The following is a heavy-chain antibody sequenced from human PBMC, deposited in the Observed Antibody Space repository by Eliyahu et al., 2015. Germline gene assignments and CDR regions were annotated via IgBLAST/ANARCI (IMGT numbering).Heavy chain of an antibody. CDR1: GXTFSSXX. D-gene: IGHD5-18*01. J-gene: IGHJ6*02. Sequence: QVQLVQSGAEVKKPGSSVKVXCKASGXTFSSXXISWVRQAPGQGLEWMGGIIPIFGTANYAQKFQGRVTITADESTSTAYMELSSLRSEDTAVYYCARHVDTAMVSYYYGMDVWGQGTTVTVSS. CDR3: ARHVDTAMVSYYYGMDV. CDR2: IIPIFGTA. V-gene: IGHV1-69*01.